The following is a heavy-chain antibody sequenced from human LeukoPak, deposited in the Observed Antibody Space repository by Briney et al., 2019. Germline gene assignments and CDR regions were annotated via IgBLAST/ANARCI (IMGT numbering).Heavy chain of an antibody. CDR2: ISSSGSTI. CDR1: GFTFSDYY. V-gene: IGHV3-11*01. Sequence: GGSLRLSCAASGFTFSDYYMSWIRQAPGKGLEWVSYISSSGSTIYYADSVKGRFTISRDNAKNSLYLQMNSLRAEDTAVYYCTRDKVQGWFDPWGQGTLVTVSS. D-gene: IGHD1-1*01. CDR3: TRDKVQGWFDP. J-gene: IGHJ5*02.